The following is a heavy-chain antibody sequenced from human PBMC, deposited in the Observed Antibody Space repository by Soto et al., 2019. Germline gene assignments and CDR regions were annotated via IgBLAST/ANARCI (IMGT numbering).Heavy chain of an antibody. V-gene: IGHV3-21*01. CDR2: ISSSSSSYI. CDR3: ARDRATRGAMVKGAFDI. J-gene: IGHJ3*02. D-gene: IGHD5-18*01. Sequence: GGSLRLSCAASGFTFSSYSMNWVRQAPGKGLEWVSSISSSSSSYIYYADSVKGRFTISRDNAKNSLYLQMNSLRAEDTAVYYCARDRATRGAMVKGAFDIWGQGTMVTVSS. CDR1: GFTFSSYS.